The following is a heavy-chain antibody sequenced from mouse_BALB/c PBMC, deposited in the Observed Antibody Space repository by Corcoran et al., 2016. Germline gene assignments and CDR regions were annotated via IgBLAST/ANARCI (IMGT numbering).Heavy chain of an antibody. J-gene: IGHJ4*01. CDR1: GYTFTNYG. D-gene: IGHD1-1*01. CDR2: INTYTGEP. Sequence: QIQLVQSGPELKKPGETVKISCKASGYTFTNYGMNWVKQAPGKGLKWMGWINTYTGEPTYADDFKGRFAFSLETSASTAYLQINNLKNEDTATYFCARPLLRRREDYAMDYWGQGTSVTVSS. CDR3: ARPLLRRREDYAMDY. V-gene: IGHV9-3-1*01.